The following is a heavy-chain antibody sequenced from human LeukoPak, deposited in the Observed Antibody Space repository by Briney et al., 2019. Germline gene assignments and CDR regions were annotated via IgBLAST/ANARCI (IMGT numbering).Heavy chain of an antibody. D-gene: IGHD3-22*01. CDR2: INPNNGGT. Sequence: ASVRVSFKASGYTFTGYYMHWVRQAPGQGLEWMGWINPNNGGTNYAQKFQDRVTMTRDTSISTAHMELNRLRSDDTAVYYCARDQNYFDSSSSGYYGIDCWGQGTLVTVSS. V-gene: IGHV1-2*02. J-gene: IGHJ4*02. CDR1: GYTFTGYY. CDR3: ARDQNYFDSSSSGYYGIDC.